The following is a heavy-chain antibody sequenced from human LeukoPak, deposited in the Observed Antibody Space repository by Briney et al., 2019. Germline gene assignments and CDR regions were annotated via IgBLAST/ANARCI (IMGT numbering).Heavy chain of an antibody. V-gene: IGHV4-34*01. CDR1: GGSFSGYY. Sequence: SETLSLTCAVYGGSFSGYYWSWIRQPPGKGLEWIGEINHSGSTNYNPSLKSRVTISVGTSKNQFSLKLSSVTAADTAVYYCARGIAARRVDYWGQGTLVTVSS. CDR3: ARGIAARRVDY. D-gene: IGHD6-6*01. J-gene: IGHJ4*02. CDR2: INHSGST.